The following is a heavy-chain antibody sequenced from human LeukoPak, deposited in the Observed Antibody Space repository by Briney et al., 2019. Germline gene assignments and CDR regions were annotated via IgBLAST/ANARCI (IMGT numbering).Heavy chain of an antibody. D-gene: IGHD3-10*01. CDR3: ARRDYYGSESPDF. J-gene: IGHJ4*02. V-gene: IGHV3-20*04. Sequence: PAGSLRLSCAASGFTFHDYDMSWVRQSPGKGLEWVSGINWNGDRTGYADSVKGRFTISRDNAKKSLYLQMNSLRAEDTALYYCARRDYYGSESPDFWGQGTLVTVPT. CDR2: INWNGDRT. CDR1: GFTFHDYD.